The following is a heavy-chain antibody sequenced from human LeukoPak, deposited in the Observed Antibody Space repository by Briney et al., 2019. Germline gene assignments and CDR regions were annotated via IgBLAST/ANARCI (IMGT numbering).Heavy chain of an antibody. CDR2: LNPDSGHA. CDR1: GYTFTRYF. CDR3: ATLESIAAAGTGGYYYMDV. J-gene: IGHJ6*03. Sequence: ASLKVSCKASGYTFTRYFIHWVRQAPGQGLEWIGWLNPDSGHANYAQKFQGRVTMTRDTSISTAYMELSRLRSDDTAVYYCATLESIAAAGTGGYYYMDVWGKGTTVTVSS. D-gene: IGHD6-13*01. V-gene: IGHV1-2*02.